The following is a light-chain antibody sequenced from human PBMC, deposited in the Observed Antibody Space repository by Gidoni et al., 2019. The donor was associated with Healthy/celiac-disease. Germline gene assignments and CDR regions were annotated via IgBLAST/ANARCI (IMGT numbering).Light chain of an antibody. CDR3: QQYNNWPRT. J-gene: IGKJ1*01. CDR2: GAS. Sequence: ELVMTQSPATLSVSPGERATLSCRASQSVSSNLAWYQQKPGQAPRRLIYGASTRATGIPARFSGSGSGTEFTLTISSLQSEDFAVYYCQQYNNWPRTFXXXTKVEIK. CDR1: QSVSSN. V-gene: IGKV3-15*01.